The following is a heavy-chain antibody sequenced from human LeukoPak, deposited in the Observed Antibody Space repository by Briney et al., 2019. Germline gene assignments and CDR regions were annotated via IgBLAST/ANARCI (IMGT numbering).Heavy chain of an antibody. CDR3: ASLDYGDYFSAAAFDY. J-gene: IGHJ4*02. V-gene: IGHV4-39*01. CDR1: GFSISSSSYY. D-gene: IGHD4-17*01. Sequence: PSETLSLTCTVSGFSISSSSYYWGWIRQPPGKGLEWIGSIYYSGSTYYNPSLKSRVTISVDTSKNQFSLKLSSVTAADTAVYYCASLDYGDYFSAAAFDYWGQGTLVTVSS. CDR2: IYYSGST.